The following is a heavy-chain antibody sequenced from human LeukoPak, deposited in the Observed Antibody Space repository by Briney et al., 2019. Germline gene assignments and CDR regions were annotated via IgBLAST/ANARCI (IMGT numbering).Heavy chain of an antibody. Sequence: SVKVSCKASGYTFTSYAISWVRQAPGQGLEWMGRIIPILGIANYAQKFQGRVTITADKSTSTAYMELSSLRSEDTAVYYCASRGNIAVAGTFYYGMDVWGQGTTVTVSS. CDR2: IIPILGIA. J-gene: IGHJ6*02. V-gene: IGHV1-69*04. CDR1: GYTFTSYA. CDR3: ASRGNIAVAGTFYYGMDV. D-gene: IGHD6-19*01.